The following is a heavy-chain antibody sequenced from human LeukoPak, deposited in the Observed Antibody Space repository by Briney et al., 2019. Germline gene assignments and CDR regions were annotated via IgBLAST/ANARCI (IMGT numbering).Heavy chain of an antibody. CDR3: ARNPGGWYFDL. CDR2: ISSTGTTI. CDR1: GFTFSSYQ. J-gene: IGHJ2*01. D-gene: IGHD3-16*01. Sequence: GGSLRLSCAASGFTFSSYQMNWVRQAPGKGLEWVSFISSTGTTIYYADSVKGRFTISRDNSKNTLYLQMNSLRAEDTAVYYCARNPGGWYFDLWGRGTLVTVSS. V-gene: IGHV3-48*03.